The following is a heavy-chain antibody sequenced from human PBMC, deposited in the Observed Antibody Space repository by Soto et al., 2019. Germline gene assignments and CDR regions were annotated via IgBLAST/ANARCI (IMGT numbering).Heavy chain of an antibody. CDR1: GYTFTSYY. Sequence: ASVKVSCKASGYTFTSYYMHWVRQAPGQGLEWMGIINPSGGSTSYAQKFQGRVTMTTDTSTSTAYMELSSLRSDDTAVYYCARDPGDILTGYPYDYWGQGTLVTVSS. V-gene: IGHV1-46*01. D-gene: IGHD3-9*01. CDR3: ARDPGDILTGYPYDY. J-gene: IGHJ4*02. CDR2: INPSGGST.